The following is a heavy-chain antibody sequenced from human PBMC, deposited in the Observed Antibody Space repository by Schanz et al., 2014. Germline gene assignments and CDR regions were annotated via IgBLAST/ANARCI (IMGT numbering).Heavy chain of an antibody. Sequence: QVHLVESGGGVVQPGRSLRLSCAASGFTFSSYGMHWVRQAPGKGLEWVAVILYDGSYKDYADSVKGRFTISRDNSKNALYLQMDSLRAEDTAVYYCARGIITMVRGGDVGAFDIWGQGTMVTVSS. J-gene: IGHJ3*02. V-gene: IGHV3-30*03. CDR3: ARGIITMVRGGDVGAFDI. CDR1: GFTFSSYG. D-gene: IGHD3-10*01. CDR2: ILYDGSYK.